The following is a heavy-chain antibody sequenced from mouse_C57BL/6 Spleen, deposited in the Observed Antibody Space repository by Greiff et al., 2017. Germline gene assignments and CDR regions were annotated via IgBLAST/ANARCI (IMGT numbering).Heavy chain of an antibody. CDR3: ARAELGYAMDY. CDR2: IYPGDGDT. Sequence: SGAELVKPGASVKISCKASGSAFSSYWMNWVKQRPGKGLAWIGQIYPGDGDTNYNGQLKGKATLTADKSSSTAYMQLSSLTSEDSAVYFCARAELGYAMDYWGQGTSVTVSS. CDR1: GSAFSSYW. J-gene: IGHJ4*01. V-gene: IGHV1-80*01. D-gene: IGHD4-1*01.